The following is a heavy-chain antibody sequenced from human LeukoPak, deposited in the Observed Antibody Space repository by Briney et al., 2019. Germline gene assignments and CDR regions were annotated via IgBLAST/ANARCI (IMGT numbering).Heavy chain of an antibody. CDR2: IGSSGTTI. V-gene: IGHV3-48*03. D-gene: IGHD6-19*01. Sequence: GGSLRLSCAVSGFPFSIYEMNWVRQAPGKGLEWVSNIGSSGTTIYYADSVKGRFSISRDNAKSSLYLQINSLRVEDTAVYYCALLAVASDFDYWGHGALVTVSS. CDR3: ALLAVASDFDY. J-gene: IGHJ4*01. CDR1: GFPFSIYE.